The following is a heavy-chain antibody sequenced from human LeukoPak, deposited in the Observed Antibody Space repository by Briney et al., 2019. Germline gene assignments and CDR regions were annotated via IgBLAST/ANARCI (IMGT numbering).Heavy chain of an antibody. V-gene: IGHV3-48*01. CDR1: GFTFSSYS. D-gene: IGHD1-26*01. CDR2: ISSSSSTI. J-gene: IGHJ5*02. CDR3: AKSGGSYNNWFDP. Sequence: GGSLRLSCAASGFTFSSYSMNWVRQAPGKGLEWVSYISSSSSTIYYADSVKGRFTISRDNSKNTLYLQMNSLRAEDTAVYYCAKSGGSYNNWFDPWGQGTLVIVSS.